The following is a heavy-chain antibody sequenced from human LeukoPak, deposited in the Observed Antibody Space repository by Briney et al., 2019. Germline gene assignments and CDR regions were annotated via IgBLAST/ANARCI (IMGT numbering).Heavy chain of an antibody. Sequence: PGGSLRLSCAASGFDVGRNYMTWVRQAPGKGLEWVSFVYSGGATYYADSVRGRFTISRDSSKNTLYLQMNSLRAEDTAVYYCARVEDPWGQGTLVTVSS. CDR2: VYSGGAT. V-gene: IGHV3-53*01. CDR3: ARVEDP. CDR1: GFDVGRNY. J-gene: IGHJ4*02.